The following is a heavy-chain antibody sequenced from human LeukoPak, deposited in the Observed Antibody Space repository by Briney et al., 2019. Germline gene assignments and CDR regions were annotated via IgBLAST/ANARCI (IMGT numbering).Heavy chain of an antibody. D-gene: IGHD3-10*01. CDR1: GYTFTSYY. J-gene: IGHJ3*02. CDR3: ARDSFRGVIITGAFDI. V-gene: IGHV1-46*01. Sequence: ASVKVSCKASGYTFTSYYIHWLRQPPAEGLEWMGIINPSGGSTSYAQKFQGRVTITADKSTSTAYMELSSLRSEDTAVYYCARDSFRGVIITGAFDIWGQGTMVTVSS. CDR2: INPSGGST.